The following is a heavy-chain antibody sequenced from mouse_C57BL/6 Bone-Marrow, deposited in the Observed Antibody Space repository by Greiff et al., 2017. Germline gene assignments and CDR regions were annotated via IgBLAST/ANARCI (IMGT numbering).Heavy chain of an antibody. Sequence: QVQLQQSGPELVKPGASVTISCKASGYAFSSSWMHWVMQRPGNGLEWFGRIYPGAGGSNYNGKFKGQATLTADESSSTAYMHLSSLPSEDSGVYFCANYDYDGDAMDYWGQGTSVTVSS. CDR1: GYAFSSSW. V-gene: IGHV1-82*01. J-gene: IGHJ4*01. D-gene: IGHD2-4*01. CDR3: ANYDYDGDAMDY. CDR2: IYPGAGGS.